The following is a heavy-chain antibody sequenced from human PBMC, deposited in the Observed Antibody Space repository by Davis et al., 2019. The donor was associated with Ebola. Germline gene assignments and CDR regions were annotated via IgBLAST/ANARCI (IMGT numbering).Heavy chain of an antibody. J-gene: IGHJ5*02. CDR1: GGTFSSYA. CDR3: AILGYCSGGSCYSGWFDP. CDR2: IIPIFGTA. Sequence: SVKVSCKASGGTFSSYAISWVRQAPGQGLEWMGGIIPIFGTANYAQKFQGRVTITADESTSTAYMELSSLRSEDTAVYYCAILGYCSGGSCYSGWFDPWGQGTLVTVSS. V-gene: IGHV1-69*13. D-gene: IGHD2-15*01.